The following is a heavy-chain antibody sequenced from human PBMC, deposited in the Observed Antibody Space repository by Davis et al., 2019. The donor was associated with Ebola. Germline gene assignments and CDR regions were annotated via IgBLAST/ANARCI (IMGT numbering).Heavy chain of an antibody. V-gene: IGHV3-74*01. CDR1: GFTFSSYW. J-gene: IGHJ4*02. Sequence: PGGSLRLSCAASGFTFSSYWMHWVRQAPGKGLVWVSRSNSDGSSTSYADSVKGRFTISRDNANNSLFLQMNSLRVDDTALYYCAREGGLGDYWGQGTRVIVSS. CDR3: AREGGLGDY. CDR2: SNSDGSST.